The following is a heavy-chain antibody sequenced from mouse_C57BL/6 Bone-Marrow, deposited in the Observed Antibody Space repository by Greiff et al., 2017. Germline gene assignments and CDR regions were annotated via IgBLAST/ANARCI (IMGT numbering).Heavy chain of an antibody. Sequence: EVQLVESGPGMVKPSQSLSLTCTVTGYSITSGYDWHWIRHFPGNKLEWMGSISYSGSTNYNPSLKSRIPITLDTSTTHIFLKLKSVTAEDTATYYWARDYYDYYGSTWFAYWGQGTLVTVSA. V-gene: IGHV3-1*01. D-gene: IGHD2-4*01. CDR2: ISYSGST. CDR3: ARDYYDYYGSTWFAY. CDR1: GYSITSGYD. J-gene: IGHJ3*01.